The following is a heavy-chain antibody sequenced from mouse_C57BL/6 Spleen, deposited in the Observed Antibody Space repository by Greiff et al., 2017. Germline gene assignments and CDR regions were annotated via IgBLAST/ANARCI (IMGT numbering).Heavy chain of an antibody. V-gene: IGHV5-9-1*02. CDR2: ISSGGDYI. D-gene: IGHD4-1*01. CDR3: TRDRTGTRFAY. CDR1: GFTFSSYA. J-gene: IGHJ3*01. Sequence: EVKVVESGEGLVKPGGSLKLSCAASGFTFSSYAMSWVRQTPEKRLEWVAYISSGGDYIYYADTVKGRFTISRDNARNTLYLQMSSLKSEDTAMYYCTRDRTGTRFAYWGQGTLVTVSA.